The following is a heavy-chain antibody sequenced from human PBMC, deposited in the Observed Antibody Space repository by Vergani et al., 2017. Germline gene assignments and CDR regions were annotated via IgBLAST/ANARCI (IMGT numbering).Heavy chain of an antibody. CDR1: GFTFSNGW. CDR2: IKSKTDGGTT. CDR3: TTGWYCSGGSCYGDY. D-gene: IGHD2-15*01. Sequence: EVQLVESGGGLVKPGGSLRLSCAASGFTFSNGWMSWVRQAPGKGLEWVGRIKSKTDGGTTDYAAPVKGRFTISRDDSKNTLYLQMNSLKTEDTAVYYCTTGWYCSGGSCYGDYWGQGTLVTVSS. V-gene: IGHV3-15*01. J-gene: IGHJ4*02.